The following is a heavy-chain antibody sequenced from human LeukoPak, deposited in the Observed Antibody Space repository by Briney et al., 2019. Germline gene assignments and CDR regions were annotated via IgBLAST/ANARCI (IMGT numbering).Heavy chain of an antibody. D-gene: IGHD5-18*01. CDR1: GFTFSSYA. J-gene: IGHJ4*02. CDR2: ITASGSNT. V-gene: IGHV3-23*01. CDR3: AKGNGYSYGRYYFDY. Sequence: GGSLRLSCAASGFTFSSYAMGWVRQPPGKGLEWVSAITASGSNTYYADSVKGRFTISRDNSKNTLYLQVNSLRAEDTAVYYCAKGNGYSYGRYYFDYWGQGTLVTVSS.